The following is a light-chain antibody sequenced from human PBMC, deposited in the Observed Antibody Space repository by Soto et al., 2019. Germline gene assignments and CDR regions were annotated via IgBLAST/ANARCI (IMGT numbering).Light chain of an antibody. Sequence: EIVITQSPATLSVSPGERATLSCRASQSVSSTLAWYQQKPGQAPRLLIYGASTRATGIPARFSGSRSGTEFTLPISSLQSEDFAVYYCQQYNNLRGTFGQGTKVEIK. CDR1: QSVSST. V-gene: IGKV3-15*01. J-gene: IGKJ1*01. CDR2: GAS. CDR3: QQYNNLRGT.